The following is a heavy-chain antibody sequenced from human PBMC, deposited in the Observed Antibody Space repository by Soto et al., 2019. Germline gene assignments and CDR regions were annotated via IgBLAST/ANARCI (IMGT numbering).Heavy chain of an antibody. CDR3: ARARLPTWFDP. CDR1: GGSISSGGYS. V-gene: IGHV4-30-2*01. CDR2: IYHSGST. J-gene: IGHJ5*02. D-gene: IGHD3-16*01. Sequence: QLPLPESGSGLVKPSQTLSLTCAVSGGSISSGGYSWSWIRQPPGKGLEWIEYIYHSGSTYYNPSSQSRITISVDRPKKQFSLKLSSVTTADTAVYYCARARLPTWFDPWGQGTLVTVSS.